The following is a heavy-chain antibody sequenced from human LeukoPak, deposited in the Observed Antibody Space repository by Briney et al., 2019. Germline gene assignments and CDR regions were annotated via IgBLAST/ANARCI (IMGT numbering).Heavy chain of an antibody. CDR2: IIPIFGTA. CDR3: ARGGGFDFWADYYYMDV. Sequence: ASVKVSCKASGGTFSSYAISWVRQAPGRGLEWMGGIIPIFGTANYAQKFQGRVTITTDESTSTAYMELSSLRSEDTAVYYCARGGGFDFWADYYYMDVWGKGTTVTVSS. D-gene: IGHD3-3*01. J-gene: IGHJ6*03. CDR1: GGTFSSYA. V-gene: IGHV1-69*05.